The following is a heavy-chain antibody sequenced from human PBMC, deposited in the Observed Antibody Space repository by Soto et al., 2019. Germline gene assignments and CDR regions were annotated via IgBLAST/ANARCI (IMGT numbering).Heavy chain of an antibody. D-gene: IGHD3-10*01. CDR2: ISAYNGNT. Sequence: QVQLVQSGAEVKKPGASVKVSCKASGYTFTSYGISWVRQAPGQGLEWMGWISAYNGNTNYAQKLQGRVTMTTDTSTSTAYRELRSLRSDDTAVYYCARDLRRYGEPSPYYYYYGMDVWGQGTTVTVSS. CDR3: ARDLRRYGEPSPYYYYYGMDV. V-gene: IGHV1-18*01. CDR1: GYTFTSYG. J-gene: IGHJ6*02.